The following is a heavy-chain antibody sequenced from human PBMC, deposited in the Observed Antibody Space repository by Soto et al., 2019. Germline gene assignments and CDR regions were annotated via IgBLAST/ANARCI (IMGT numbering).Heavy chain of an antibody. V-gene: IGHV3-23*01. D-gene: IGHD5-18*01. CDR1: GFTFSSYS. CDR2: ISGSGGST. Sequence: PXGCLRVSCAASGFTFSSYSMSWVRQAPGKGLEWVSAISGSGGSTYYADSVKGRFTISRDNSKNTLYLQMNSLRAEDTAVYYCAKNGYSYGIGEWFDTWGQGTLVTVSS. CDR3: AKNGYSYGIGEWFDT. J-gene: IGHJ5*02.